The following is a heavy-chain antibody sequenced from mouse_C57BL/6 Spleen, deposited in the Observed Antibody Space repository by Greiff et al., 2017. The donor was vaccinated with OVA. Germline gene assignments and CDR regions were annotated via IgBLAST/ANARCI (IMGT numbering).Heavy chain of an antibody. J-gene: IGHJ3*01. D-gene: IGHD2-4*01. CDR1: GFTFSDYG. Sequence: EVKLVESGGGLVKPGGSLKLSCAASGFTFSDYGMHWVRQAPEKGLEWVAYISSGSSTIYYADTVKGRFTISRDNAKNTLFLQMTSLRSEDTAMYYCARPRDYDDGWFAYWGQGTLVTVSA. CDR2: ISSGSSTI. CDR3: ARPRDYDDGWFAY. V-gene: IGHV5-17*01.